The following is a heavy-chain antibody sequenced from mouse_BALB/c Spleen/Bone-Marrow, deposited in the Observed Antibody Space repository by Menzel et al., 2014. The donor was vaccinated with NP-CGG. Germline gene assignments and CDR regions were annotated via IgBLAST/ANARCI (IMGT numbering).Heavy chain of an antibody. Sequence: EVKVVESGGGLVQPGGSLKLSCATSGFTFSDYYMYWVRQTPEKRLEWVAYITKGGGSTYYPDIVKGRFTISGDNAKNTLYQQMSRLKSEDTAMYYCARQLAYAMDYWSQGTSVTVSS. J-gene: IGHJ4*01. D-gene: IGHD4-1*01. V-gene: IGHV5-12*02. CDR1: GFTFSDYY. CDR3: ARQLAYAMDY. CDR2: ITKGGGST.